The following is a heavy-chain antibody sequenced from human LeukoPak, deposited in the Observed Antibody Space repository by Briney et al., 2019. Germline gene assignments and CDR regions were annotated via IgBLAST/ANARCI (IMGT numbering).Heavy chain of an antibody. D-gene: IGHD2-2*01. CDR2: ISSSSSTI. CDR1: GFTFSSYS. J-gene: IGHJ4*02. CDR3: ASMDPIVVVPAATVY. V-gene: IGHV3-48*01. Sequence: GGSLRLSCAASGFTFSSYSMDWVRQAPGKGLEWVSYISSSSSTIYYADSVKGRFTISRDNAKNSLYLQMNSLRAEDTAVYYCASMDPIVVVPAATVYWGQGTLVTVSS.